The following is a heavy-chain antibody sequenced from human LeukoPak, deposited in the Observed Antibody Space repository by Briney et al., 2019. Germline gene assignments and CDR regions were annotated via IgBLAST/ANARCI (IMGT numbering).Heavy chain of an antibody. Sequence: GGSLRLSCAASGFTFSSYSMKWVRQAPGKGLEWVSYISSSSSTIYYADSVKGRFTISRDNAKNLLYLQMNSLRAEDTAVYYCASPLGIVVPAAMMLNYWGQGTLVTVSS. J-gene: IGHJ4*02. D-gene: IGHD2-2*01. CDR1: GFTFSSYS. CDR3: ASPLGIVVPAAMMLNY. CDR2: ISSSSSTI. V-gene: IGHV3-48*01.